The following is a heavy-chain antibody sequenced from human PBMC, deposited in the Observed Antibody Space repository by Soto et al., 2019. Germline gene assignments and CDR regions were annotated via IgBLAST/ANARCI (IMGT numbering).Heavy chain of an antibody. V-gene: IGHV4-4*02. Sequence: QVQLQESGPGLVKPSGTLSLTCAVSGGSISSSNWWSWVRQPPGKGLEWIGGIYHSGSTNYNPSLKSRVTISVDKSKNQFALKLSAVTAADTAVYYCASVPPSDYDYVWGSYRPTDAFDIWGQGTMVTVSS. J-gene: IGHJ3*02. CDR3: ASVPPSDYDYVWGSYRPTDAFDI. CDR1: GGSISSSNW. D-gene: IGHD3-16*02. CDR2: IYHSGST.